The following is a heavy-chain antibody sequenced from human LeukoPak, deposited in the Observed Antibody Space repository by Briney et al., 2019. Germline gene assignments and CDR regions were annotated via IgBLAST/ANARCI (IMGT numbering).Heavy chain of an antibody. D-gene: IGHD3-16*02. CDR3: ARARGGYDYVWGSYRYTSGWLDP. J-gene: IGHJ5*02. CDR2: INHSGST. CDR1: GGSFSGYY. V-gene: IGHV4-34*01. Sequence: PSETLSLTCAVYGGSFSGYYWSWIRQPPGKGLEWIGEINHSGSTNYNPSLKSRVTISVDTSKNQFSLKLSSVTAADTAVYYCARARGGYDYVWGSYRYTSGWLDPWGQGTLVTVSS.